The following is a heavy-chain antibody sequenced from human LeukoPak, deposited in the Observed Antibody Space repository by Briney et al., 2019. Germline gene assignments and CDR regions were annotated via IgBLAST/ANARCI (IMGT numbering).Heavy chain of an antibody. CDR1: AGSISSSSYY. CDR3: ARLSNSANFDY. Sequence: SETLSLTCTVSAGSISSSSYYCGWIRQPPWKGLEWNGSIYYSGSTYYNPSLKSRVTISVDTSKNRVSLKLSSVTAADTAVYYCARLSNSANFDYWGQGTLVTVSS. D-gene: IGHD2-21*01. J-gene: IGHJ4*02. V-gene: IGHV4-39*01. CDR2: IYYSGST.